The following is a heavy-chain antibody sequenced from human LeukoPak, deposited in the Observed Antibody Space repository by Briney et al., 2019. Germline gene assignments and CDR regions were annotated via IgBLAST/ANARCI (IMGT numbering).Heavy chain of an antibody. CDR3: AKAPFRRNTIVKTSGRPYYFDY. CDR2: IYYSGST. CDR1: GGSISSSSYY. D-gene: IGHD1-26*01. Sequence: PSETLSLTCTVSGGSISSSSYYWGWIRQPPGKGLEWIGSIYYSGSTYYNPSLKSRVTISVDTSKNQFSLKLSSVTAADTAVYYCAKAPFRRNTIVKTSGRPYYFDYWGQGTLVTVSS. V-gene: IGHV4-39*07. J-gene: IGHJ4*02.